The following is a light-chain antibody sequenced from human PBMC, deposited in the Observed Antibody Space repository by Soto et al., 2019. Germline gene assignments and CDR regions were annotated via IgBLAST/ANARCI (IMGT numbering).Light chain of an antibody. CDR2: EVS. Sequence: QSALTQPASVSRSPGQSITISCTGTSSHVGGYNYVSWYQQHPGKAPKLMIYEVSNRASGVSNRFSGSMSGNTASLTISGLQAEDEADYYCSSYTSSSTLEVVFGGGTKLTVL. CDR1: SSHVGGYNY. CDR3: SSYTSSSTLEVV. V-gene: IGLV2-14*01. J-gene: IGLJ2*01.